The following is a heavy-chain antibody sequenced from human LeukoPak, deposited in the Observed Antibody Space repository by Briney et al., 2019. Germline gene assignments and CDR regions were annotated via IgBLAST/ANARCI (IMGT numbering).Heavy chain of an antibody. CDR1: GYTFTSYD. CDR2: MNPNGGNT. J-gene: IGHJ6*03. Sequence: GASVKVSCKASGYTFTSYDINWVRQATGQGPEWMGWMNPNGGNTGYAQKFQGRVTMTRNTSISTAYMELSSLRSEDTAVYYCARAPGIAAAGTAVYYYYYMDVWGKGTTVTVSS. V-gene: IGHV1-8*01. CDR3: ARAPGIAAAGTAVYYYYYMDV. D-gene: IGHD6-13*01.